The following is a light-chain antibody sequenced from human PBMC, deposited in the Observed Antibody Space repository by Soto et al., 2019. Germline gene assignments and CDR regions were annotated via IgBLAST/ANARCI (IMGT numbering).Light chain of an antibody. CDR2: DVS. V-gene: IGLV2-14*01. J-gene: IGLJ2*01. Sequence: QSALTQPASVSGSPGQSITISCTGTSSDVGGYNYVSWYQQHPGKAPKLMIYDVSNLPSGVSNRYSGSKSGNTASLTISGLQSEEEADYYCSSYTSSRTYVVFGGGTKLTVL. CDR1: SSDVGGYNY. CDR3: SSYTSSRTYVV.